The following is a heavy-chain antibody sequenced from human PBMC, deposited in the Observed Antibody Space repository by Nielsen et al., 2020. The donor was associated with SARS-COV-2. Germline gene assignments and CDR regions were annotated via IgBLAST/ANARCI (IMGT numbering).Heavy chain of an antibody. J-gene: IGHJ5*02. Sequence: GESLKISCAASGFTFSSYGMHWVRQAPGKGLEWVAVISYDGSNKYYADSVKGRFTISRDNYKNTLYLQMNSLRAEDTAVYYCAKDNLYYDFWSGYYYNWFDPWGQGTLVTVSS. CDR1: GFTFSSYG. V-gene: IGHV3-30*18. CDR2: ISYDGSNK. CDR3: AKDNLYYDFWSGYYYNWFDP. D-gene: IGHD3-3*01.